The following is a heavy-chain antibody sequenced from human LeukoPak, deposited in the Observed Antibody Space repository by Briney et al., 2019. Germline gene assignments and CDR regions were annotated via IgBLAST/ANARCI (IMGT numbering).Heavy chain of an antibody. D-gene: IGHD3-22*01. CDR1: GYMFTGYY. CDR2: INPNSGGT. J-gene: IGHJ4*02. V-gene: IGHV1-2*06. CDR3: ATDAYYDTSGVYPSDY. Sequence: ASVKVSCKXSGYMFTGYYMHWVRQAPGQGLEWMGRINPNSGGTNYAQKFQGRVTMTRDTSISTAYMELSRLRSDDTAIYYCATDAYYDTSGVYPSDYWGQGTLVTVSS.